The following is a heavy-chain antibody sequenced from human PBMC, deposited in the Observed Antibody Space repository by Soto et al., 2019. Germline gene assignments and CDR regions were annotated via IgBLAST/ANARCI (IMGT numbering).Heavy chain of an antibody. Sequence: EVQLLESGGGLVQPGGSLRLSCAASGFTFSSYAMSWVRQVPGKGLEWVSAISNNGAGTYYVDSVKGRFTISRDNSKNTLYLQMNRMGAEDTAVYSCAKDRVPKDSRGYYSIVIESWGKGTLVTVSS. J-gene: IGHJ4*02. D-gene: IGHD3-22*01. CDR3: AKDRVPKDSRGYYSIVIES. CDR1: GFTFSSYA. CDR2: ISNNGAGT. V-gene: IGHV3-23*01.